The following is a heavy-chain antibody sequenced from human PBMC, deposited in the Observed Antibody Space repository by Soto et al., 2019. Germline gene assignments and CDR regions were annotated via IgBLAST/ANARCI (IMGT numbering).Heavy chain of an antibody. CDR3: ARAGHYGGPDAIDI. Sequence: SETLSLTCTVSGGSIRSYYWTWIRQPPGEGLEWIGFIYYSGRSISYTGSTTYNPSLKSRVNISIDTSKNQFSLKVTSLTAADTAVYSSARAGHYGGPDAIDIWGQGTMVTVSS. J-gene: IGHJ3*02. V-gene: IGHV4-59*01. CDR1: GGSIRSYY. CDR2: IYYSGRSISYTGST. D-gene: IGHD3-10*01.